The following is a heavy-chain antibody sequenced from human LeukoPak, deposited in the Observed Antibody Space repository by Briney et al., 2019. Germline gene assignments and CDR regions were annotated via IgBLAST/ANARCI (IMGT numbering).Heavy chain of an antibody. D-gene: IGHD6-13*01. Sequence: PSETLSLTCTVSGYSISSGYYWGWIRQPPGKGLEWIGSIYHSGSTNYNPSLKSRVTISVDTSKNQFSLKVSSVIAADTAVYYCARGRGWYSSSWPGGYWGQGTLVTVSS. V-gene: IGHV4-38-2*02. J-gene: IGHJ4*02. CDR1: GYSISSGYY. CDR3: ARGRGWYSSSWPGGY. CDR2: IYHSGST.